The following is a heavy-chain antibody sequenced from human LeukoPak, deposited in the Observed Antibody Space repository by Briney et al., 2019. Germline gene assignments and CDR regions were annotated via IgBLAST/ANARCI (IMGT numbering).Heavy chain of an antibody. Sequence: PGGSLRLSCAASGFTFSSYGMHWVRQAPGKGLEWVAVISYDGSNKYYADSVKGRFTISRDNSKNTLYLQMNSLRAEDTAVYYCANGYRTNGVCYPYYYYYMDVWGKGTTVTVSS. D-gene: IGHD2-8*01. CDR2: ISYDGSNK. CDR1: GFTFSSYG. V-gene: IGHV3-30*18. CDR3: ANGYRTNGVCYPYYYYYMDV. J-gene: IGHJ6*03.